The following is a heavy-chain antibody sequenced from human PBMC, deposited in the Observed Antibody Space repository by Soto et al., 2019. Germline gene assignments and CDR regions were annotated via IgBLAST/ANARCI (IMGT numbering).Heavy chain of an antibody. Sequence: QITLKESGPTLVKPTQTLTLTCTFSGFSLSTSGVGVGWIRQPPGKALEWLGIIFWDDDKRYRPSLKSRLTITKDTSKNHLVLTMTNMDPVDTGTYYCAQFPWKQLWPRAPVVNWGQGTPVTVSS. CDR3: AQFPWKQLWPRAPVVN. J-gene: IGHJ4*02. CDR2: IFWDDDK. D-gene: IGHD5-18*01. CDR1: GFSLSTSGVG. V-gene: IGHV2-5*02.